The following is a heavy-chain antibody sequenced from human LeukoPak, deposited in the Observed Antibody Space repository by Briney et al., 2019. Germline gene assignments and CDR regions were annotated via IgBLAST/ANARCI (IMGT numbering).Heavy chain of an antibody. CDR2: IYHSGST. J-gene: IGHJ4*02. V-gene: IGHV4-38-2*02. D-gene: IGHD4-17*01. Sequence: PSETLSLTCAVSGYSISSGYYWGWIRPPPGKGLEWIGSIYHSGSTYYNPSLKSRVTISVDTSNNQFSLKLSSVTAADTAVYYCARDYGDYGAPFDYWGQGTRVTVSS. CDR3: ARDYGDYGAPFDY. CDR1: GYSISSGYY.